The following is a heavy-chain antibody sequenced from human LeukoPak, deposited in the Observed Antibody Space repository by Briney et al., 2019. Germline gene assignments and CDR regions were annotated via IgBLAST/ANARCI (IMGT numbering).Heavy chain of an antibody. D-gene: IGHD5-12*01. CDR1: GGSISSSSYY. V-gene: IGHV4-39*07. Sequence: SETLSLTCTVSGGSISSSSYYWGWIRQPPGKGLEWIGSIYYSGSTYYNPSLKSRVSISVDTSKNQFSLKLSSVTAADTAVYYCARAAQGGYDFWGQGTLVTVSS. J-gene: IGHJ4*02. CDR2: IYYSGST. CDR3: ARAAQGGYDF.